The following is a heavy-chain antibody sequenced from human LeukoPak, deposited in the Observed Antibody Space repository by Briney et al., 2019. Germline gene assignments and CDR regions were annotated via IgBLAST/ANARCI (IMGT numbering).Heavy chain of an antibody. CDR2: ISSSCSTI. Sequence: PGGSLRLSCAASGFTFSSYEMNWVRQAPGKGLEWVSYISSSCSTIYYADSVKGRFTISRDNAKNSLYLQMNSLRAEDTAVYYCAREGVWMADTGEPRGYFDLWGRGTLVTVSS. CDR3: AREGVWMADTGEPRGYFDL. D-gene: IGHD1-14*01. CDR1: GFTFSSYE. J-gene: IGHJ2*01. V-gene: IGHV3-48*03.